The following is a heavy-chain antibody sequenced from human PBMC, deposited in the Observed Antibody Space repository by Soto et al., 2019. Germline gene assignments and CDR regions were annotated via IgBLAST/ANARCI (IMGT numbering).Heavy chain of an antibody. CDR2: IYYAGST. J-gene: IGHJ4*02. D-gene: IGHD4-17*01. CDR3: TRVGGYYGDYPNFDY. Sequence: SETLSLTCTVSGSSISPFYWSWIRQPPGKGLEWIGYIYYAGSTKYNPSLKSRVTLSLGTSRNQLSLKVSSVTAADTAVYYCTRVGGYYGDYPNFDYWGPGTLVTVSS. V-gene: IGHV4-59*01. CDR1: GSSISPFY.